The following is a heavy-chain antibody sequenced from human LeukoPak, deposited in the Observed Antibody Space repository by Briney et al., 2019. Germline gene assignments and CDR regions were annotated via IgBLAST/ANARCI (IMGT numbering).Heavy chain of an antibody. J-gene: IGHJ5*02. Sequence: PSETLSLTCTVSGGSISSSSYYWRWIRQPPGKGLEWIGSIYYSGSTYYNPSLKSRVTISVDTSKNQFSLKLSSVTAADTAVYYCARQITIFGVVPRFDPWGQGTLVTVSS. CDR1: GGSISSSSYY. CDR2: IYYSGST. D-gene: IGHD3-3*01. CDR3: ARQITIFGVVPRFDP. V-gene: IGHV4-39*01.